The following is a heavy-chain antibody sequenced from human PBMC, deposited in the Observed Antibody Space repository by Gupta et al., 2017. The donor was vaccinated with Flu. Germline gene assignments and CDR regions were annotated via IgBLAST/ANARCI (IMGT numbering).Heavy chain of an antibody. J-gene: IGHJ3*02. D-gene: IGHD3-22*01. CDR2: INPNNGGT. Sequence: QAPGQGLEWMGWINPNNGGTNYAQRFQGRVTMTRDTSISTAYMELSGLRSDDTAVFYCARDFYDTGRGAFDIWGQGTVVTVS. CDR3: ARDFYDTGRGAFDI. V-gene: IGHV1-2*02.